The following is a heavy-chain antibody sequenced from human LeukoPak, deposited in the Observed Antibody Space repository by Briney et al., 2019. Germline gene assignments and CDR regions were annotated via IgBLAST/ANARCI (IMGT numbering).Heavy chain of an antibody. D-gene: IGHD5-18*01. CDR1: GYIFTSYP. V-gene: IGHV1-3*04. CDR2: INTGNGNT. Sequence: ASVKVSCKASGYIFTSYPIHWVRQAPGQRLEWMGWINTGNGNTKYSQKFEGRVTVTRDTSATAAYMELSSLRSEDTAVYYCARDRAMADYWGQGTLVTVSS. CDR3: ARDRAMADY. J-gene: IGHJ4*02.